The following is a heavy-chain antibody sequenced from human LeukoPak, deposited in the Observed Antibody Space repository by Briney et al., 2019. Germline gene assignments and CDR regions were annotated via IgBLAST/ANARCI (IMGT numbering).Heavy chain of an antibody. J-gene: IGHJ5*02. V-gene: IGHV1-69*13. CDR2: IIPIFGTA. D-gene: IGHD3-22*01. CDR1: GGTFSSFA. Sequence: GVSVKVSCKASGGTFSSFAISWVRQAPGQGLEWMGGIIPIFGTANYAQKFQGRVTITADESTSTAYMELSSLRSEDTAVYYCARAEYYYDSSGENWFDPWGQGTLVTVSS. CDR3: ARAEYYYDSSGENWFDP.